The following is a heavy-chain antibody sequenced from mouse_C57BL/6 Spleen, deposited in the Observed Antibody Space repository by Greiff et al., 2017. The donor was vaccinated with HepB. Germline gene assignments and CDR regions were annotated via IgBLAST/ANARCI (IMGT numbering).Heavy chain of an antibody. CDR1: GYTFTSYW. D-gene: IGHD2-1*01. CDR3: ARFYYGNLYYFDY. V-gene: IGHV1-50*01. CDR2: IDPSDSYT. Sequence: QVQLQQSGAELVKPGASVKLSCKASGYTFTSYWMQWVKQRPGQGLEWIGEIDPSDSYTNYNQKFKGKATLTVDTSSSTAYMQLSSLTSEDSAVYYCARFYYGNLYYFDYWGQGTTLTVSS. J-gene: IGHJ2*01.